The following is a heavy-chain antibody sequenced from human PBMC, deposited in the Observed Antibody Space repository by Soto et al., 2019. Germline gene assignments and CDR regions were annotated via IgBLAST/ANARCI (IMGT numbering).Heavy chain of an antibody. D-gene: IGHD3-22*01. CDR1: GFTFTDAW. V-gene: IGHV3-15*01. CDR2: IKSEADGVTT. CDR3: TTGLGYYDPYGMDV. J-gene: IGHJ6*02. Sequence: GGSLRLSCAASGFTFTDAWMTWVRQAPGKGLECVGRIKSEADGVTTGYAAPVKGRFTISRDDSKNTLYLQMNSLKTEDTAVYYCTTGLGYYDPYGMDVWGQGTTVTVSS.